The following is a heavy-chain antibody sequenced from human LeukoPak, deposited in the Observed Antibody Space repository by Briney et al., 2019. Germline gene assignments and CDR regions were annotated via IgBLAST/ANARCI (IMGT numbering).Heavy chain of an antibody. CDR1: GGSISSYY. CDR2: IYYSGST. J-gene: IGHJ5*02. Sequence: PSETLSLTCTVSGGSISSYYWSWIRQPPGKGLEWIGYIYYSGSTNYNPPLKSRVTISVDTSKNQFSLKLSSVTAADTAVYYCARGTPDIVVVPAAIGFDPWGQGTLVTVSS. V-gene: IGHV4-59*01. D-gene: IGHD2-2*02. CDR3: ARGTPDIVVVPAAIGFDP.